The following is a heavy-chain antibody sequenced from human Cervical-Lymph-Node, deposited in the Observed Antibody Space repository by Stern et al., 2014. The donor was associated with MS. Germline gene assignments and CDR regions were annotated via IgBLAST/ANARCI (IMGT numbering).Heavy chain of an antibody. CDR1: EFTFRSYW. V-gene: IGHV3-74*02. CDR3: ARPRAITWEPLLSF. J-gene: IGHJ1*01. Sequence: EVQLVESGGGIVQPGGSLRLSCAASEFTFRSYWMHWVRQVPGKGLVWVSRINTDGSSTNYADSVKGRFTITRDNAKNTLYLQMDNLRAEDTAVYYCARPRAITWEPLLSFWGQGALVTVSS. D-gene: IGHD1-26*01. CDR2: INTDGSST.